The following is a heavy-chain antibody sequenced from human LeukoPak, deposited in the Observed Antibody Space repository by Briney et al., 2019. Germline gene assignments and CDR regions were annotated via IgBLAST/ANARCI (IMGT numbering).Heavy chain of an antibody. CDR2: INPNSGGT. D-gene: IGHD6-19*01. Sequence: ASVKVSCRASGYTFTDYYIHWVRQAPGQGLEWMGWINPNSGGTYYAQKFQGRVTMTRDTSISTAYMDLSRLTSDDTAVYYCAPTSTYSSGWFYFDYWGQGTLVTVSS. CDR3: APTSTYSSGWFYFDY. V-gene: IGHV1-2*02. CDR1: GYTFTDYY. J-gene: IGHJ4*02.